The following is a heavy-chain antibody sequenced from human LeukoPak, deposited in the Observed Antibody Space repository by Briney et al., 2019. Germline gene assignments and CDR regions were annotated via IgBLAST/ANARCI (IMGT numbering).Heavy chain of an antibody. CDR3: VKGSSTTTRHFDP. CDR1: GFIFSSYS. Sequence: GGSLRLSCVASGFIFSSYSMGWVRPGPGKGLKWVSLIDSGGSTTYFADSVKGRFTMSRDNFKNTLYLRMYRLRAEDTAVYYCVKGSSTTTRHFDPWGEGTPVTVSS. D-gene: IGHD1-1*01. V-gene: IGHV3-23*03. CDR2: IDSGGSTT. J-gene: IGHJ5*02.